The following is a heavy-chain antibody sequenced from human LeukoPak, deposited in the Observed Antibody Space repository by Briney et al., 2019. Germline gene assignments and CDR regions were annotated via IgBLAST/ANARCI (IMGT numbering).Heavy chain of an antibody. J-gene: IGHJ3*02. Sequence: GASVKVSCKASGYTFTSYVISWVRQAPGQGLEWMGWISAYDGHTNYAQKFQGRVTMTTDTSTSTAYMELRSLRSDDTAVYYCARVRGYDYGYDAFDIWGQGTMVIVSS. CDR3: ARVRGYDYGYDAFDI. D-gene: IGHD5-18*01. CDR2: ISAYDGHT. V-gene: IGHV1-18*01. CDR1: GYTFTSYV.